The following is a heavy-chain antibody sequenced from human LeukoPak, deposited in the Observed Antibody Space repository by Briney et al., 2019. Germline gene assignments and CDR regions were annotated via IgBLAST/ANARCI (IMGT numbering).Heavy chain of an antibody. D-gene: IGHD3-22*01. CDR2: INPSGGST. J-gene: IGHJ4*02. CDR1: GYTFTSYY. Sequence: ASVKVSCKASGYTFTSYYMHWVRQAPGQGLEWMGIINPSGGSTSYAQKFQGRVTMTRDMSTSTVYMELSSLRSEDTAVYYCARATNYYDSSGYFNYWGQGTLVTVSS. V-gene: IGHV1-46*01. CDR3: ARATNYYDSSGYFNY.